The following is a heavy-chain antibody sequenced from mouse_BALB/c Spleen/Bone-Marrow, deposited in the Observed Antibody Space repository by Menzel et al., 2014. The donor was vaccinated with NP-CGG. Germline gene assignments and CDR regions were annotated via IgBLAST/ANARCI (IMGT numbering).Heavy chain of an antibody. J-gene: IGHJ1*01. CDR2: INPDSSTI. V-gene: IGHV4-1*02. CDR3: ARPGYYGYQDV. D-gene: IGHD1-2*01. CDR1: GFDFSRYW. Sequence: EVQGVESGGGLVQPGGSLKLSYAASGFDFSRYWMTWVRQAPGKGLEWIGEINPDSSTINYTPSLKDKFIISRDNAKNTLYLQMSKVRSEDTALYYCARPGYYGYQDVWGAGTTVTVSS.